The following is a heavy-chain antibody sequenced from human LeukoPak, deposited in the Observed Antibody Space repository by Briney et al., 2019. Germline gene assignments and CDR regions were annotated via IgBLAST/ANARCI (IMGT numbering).Heavy chain of an antibody. CDR1: GFTFDDYA. CDR3: AKDIGYSSSAYYYYYGMDV. V-gene: IGHV3-9*01. Sequence: GGSLRLSCAASGFTFDDYAMHWVRQAPGKGLEWVSGISRNSGSIGYADSVKGRFTISRDNAKNSLYLQMNSLRAEDTALYYCAKDIGYSSSAYYYYYGMDVWGQGTTVTVSS. CDR2: ISRNSGSI. J-gene: IGHJ6*02. D-gene: IGHD6-6*01.